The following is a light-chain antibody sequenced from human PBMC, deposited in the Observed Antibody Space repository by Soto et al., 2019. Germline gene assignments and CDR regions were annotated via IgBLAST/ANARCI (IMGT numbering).Light chain of an antibody. V-gene: IGLV1-40*01. CDR2: GNS. Sequence: QSVLTQPPSVSGAPGQRVTISCTGSSSNIGAGYDVHWYQQLPGTAPKLLIYGNSNRPSGVPDRFSGSKSGTSASLAIPGLQAEDEADYCCQSYDGSLSGSYVVFGGGTKLTVL. CDR1: SSNIGAGYD. J-gene: IGLJ2*01. CDR3: QSYDGSLSGSYVV.